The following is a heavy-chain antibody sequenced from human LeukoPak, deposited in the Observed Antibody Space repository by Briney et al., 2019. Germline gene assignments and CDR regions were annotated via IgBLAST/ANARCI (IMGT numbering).Heavy chain of an antibody. CDR2: IYSSETT. Sequence: SETLSLTCTVSGGSITGYHWSWIRQPPGKGLEWIGYIYSSETTNYKPSLKSRVTISADTSKNQFSLKPTSVTAADTAIYYCARRNDFDIWGQGTMVTASS. J-gene: IGHJ3*02. CDR1: GGSITGYH. V-gene: IGHV4-4*08. CDR3: ARRNDFDI.